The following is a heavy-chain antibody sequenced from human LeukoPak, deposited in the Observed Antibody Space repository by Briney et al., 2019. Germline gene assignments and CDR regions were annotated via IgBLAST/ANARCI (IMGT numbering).Heavy chain of an antibody. CDR3: ARVTTRWTERWFDP. J-gene: IGHJ5*02. V-gene: IGHV4-4*07. Sequence: SETLSLTCTVSGGSISSYYWSWIRQPAGKGLEWIGRIYTSGSTNYNPSLKSRVTMSVDTSKNQFSLKLSSVTAADTAVYYCARVTTRWTERWFDPWGQGTLVTVSS. CDR1: GGSISSYY. D-gene: IGHD3-3*01. CDR2: IYTSGST.